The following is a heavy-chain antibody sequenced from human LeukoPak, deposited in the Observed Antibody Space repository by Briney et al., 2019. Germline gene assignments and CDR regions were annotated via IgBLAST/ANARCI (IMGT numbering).Heavy chain of an antibody. CDR1: GGSISSHY. V-gene: IGHV4-59*11. CDR2: IYYSGST. J-gene: IGHJ4*02. Sequence: SETLSLTCTVSGGSISSHYWSWIRQPPGKGLEWIGYIYYSGSTNYNPSLKSRVTISVDTSKNQFSLKLSSVTAADTAVYYCARSRIQLWFTQPELGFDYWGQGTLVTVSS. D-gene: IGHD5-18*01. CDR3: ARSRIQLWFTQPELGFDY.